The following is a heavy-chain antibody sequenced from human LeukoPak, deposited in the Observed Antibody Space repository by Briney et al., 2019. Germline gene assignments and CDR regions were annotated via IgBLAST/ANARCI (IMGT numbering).Heavy chain of an antibody. CDR3: ARGPNMVRGMDV. J-gene: IGHJ6*04. V-gene: IGHV4-34*01. CDR2: INHSGST. CDR1: GGSFSGYY. Sequence: SETLSLTCAVYGGSFSGYYWSWIRQPPGKGLEWIGEINHSGSTNYNPSLKSRVTISVDTSKNQFSLKLSPVTAADTAVYYCARGPNMVRGMDVWGKGTTVTVSS. D-gene: IGHD3-10*01.